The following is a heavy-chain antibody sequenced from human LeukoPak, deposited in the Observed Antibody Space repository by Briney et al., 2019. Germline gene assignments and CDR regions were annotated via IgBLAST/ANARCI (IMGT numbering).Heavy chain of an antibody. CDR3: AKDRSGSYSQGLDY. Sequence: GGSLRLSCAASGFIFSSYGMHWVRQAPGKGLGWVAFTRYDGSNKYYADSVKGRFTISRDNSKNTLYLQMNSLRAEDTAVYHCAKDRSGSYSQGLDYWGQGTLVTVSS. CDR1: GFIFSSYG. D-gene: IGHD1-26*01. CDR2: TRYDGSNK. J-gene: IGHJ4*02. V-gene: IGHV3-30*02.